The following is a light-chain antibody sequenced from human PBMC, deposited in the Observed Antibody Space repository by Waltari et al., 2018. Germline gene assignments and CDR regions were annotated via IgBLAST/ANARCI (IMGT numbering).Light chain of an antibody. Sequence: EIVLTQSPDFQSVTPWERVTITCRSSHNIGGRLHWYQQKPDQSPKVLIMYASQSFSGVLSMFSGSRAGTEVTLAIDSPGAEDAATYYCHHSRSLPYSFGQGTKLEI. CDR1: HNIGGR. V-gene: IGKV6-21*01. CDR2: YAS. CDR3: HHSRSLPYS. J-gene: IGKJ2*01.